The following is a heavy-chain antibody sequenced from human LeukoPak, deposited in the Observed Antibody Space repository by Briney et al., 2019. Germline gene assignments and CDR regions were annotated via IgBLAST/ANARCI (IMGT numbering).Heavy chain of an antibody. CDR3: ARGGKQWLLHNWFDP. V-gene: IGHV4-34*01. CDR1: GGSFSGYY. D-gene: IGHD6-19*01. Sequence: PSETLSLTCAVYGGSFSGYYWSWIRQPPGKGLEWIGEINHSGSTNYNPSLKSRVTISVDTSKNQFSLKLSSVTAADTAVYHCARGGKQWLLHNWFDPWGQGTLVTVSS. J-gene: IGHJ5*02. CDR2: INHSGST.